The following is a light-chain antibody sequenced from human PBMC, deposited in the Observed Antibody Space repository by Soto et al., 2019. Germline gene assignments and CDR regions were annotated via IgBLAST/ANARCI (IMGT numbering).Light chain of an antibody. CDR2: DVS. V-gene: IGLV2-14*01. CDR3: SSYTSSSTPGV. Sequence: QSALTQPASVSGSPGQSITISCTGTSSDVGGYNYVCWYQQHPGKAPKLMIYDVSNRPSGVSNRFSDSKSGNTASLTISGLQAEDEADYYCSSYTSSSTPGVFGGGTEVTVL. CDR1: SSDVGGYNY. J-gene: IGLJ2*01.